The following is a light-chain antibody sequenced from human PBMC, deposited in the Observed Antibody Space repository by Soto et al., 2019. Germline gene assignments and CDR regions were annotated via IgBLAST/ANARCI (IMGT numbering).Light chain of an antibody. CDR3: QRRSNSPLT. CDR2: DAS. CDR1: QSVSGF. V-gene: IGKV3-11*01. J-gene: IGKJ4*01. Sequence: EIVLTQSPATLSLSPGDRATLSCRASQSVSGFLAWYQQKPGQAPRLLIYDASNRAAGIPARFMGSGSETDFTLTIRSLEPEDVGVYYCQRRSNSPLTLGGGTKVDIK.